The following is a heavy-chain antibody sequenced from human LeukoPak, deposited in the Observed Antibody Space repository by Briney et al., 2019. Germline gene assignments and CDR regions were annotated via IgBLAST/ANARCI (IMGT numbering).Heavy chain of an antibody. D-gene: IGHD3-22*01. J-gene: IGHJ4*02. CDR2: VDHSGGT. CDR3: ARVTGYMIEDYFDY. V-gene: IGHV4-38-2*02. Sequence: SETLSLTCTVSGYSLSSGYYWGWIRQPPGKGLEWIGSVDHSGGTYYNPSLRSRVSISVDTSKNQFSLKLSSVTAADTAVYYCARVTGYMIEDYFDYWGQGTLVTVSS. CDR1: GYSLSSGYY.